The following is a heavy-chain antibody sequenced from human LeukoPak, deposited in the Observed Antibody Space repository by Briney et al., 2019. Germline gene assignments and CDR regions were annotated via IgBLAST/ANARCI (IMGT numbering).Heavy chain of an antibody. Sequence: GGSLRLSCAASGFIFSSYAMNWVRQAPGKGLEWVSTISGSGDRTYYADSVKGRFTISRDNSKNTVYLQMNSLRAEDTAVYYCAKPSLNYRLDAFDIWGQGTMVTVSS. J-gene: IGHJ3*02. V-gene: IGHV3-23*01. CDR3: AKPSLNYRLDAFDI. D-gene: IGHD3-16*02. CDR2: ISGSGDRT. CDR1: GFIFSSYA.